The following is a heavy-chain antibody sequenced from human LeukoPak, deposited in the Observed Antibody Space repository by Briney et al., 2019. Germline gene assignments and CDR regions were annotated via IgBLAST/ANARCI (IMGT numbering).Heavy chain of an antibody. Sequence: ASVKVSCKASGGTFSSYAFSWVRQAPGQGLEWMGGIIPIFGTANYAQKFQGRVTITADKSTSTAYMELSSLRSEDTAVYYCASQEVGGRYYFDYWGQGTLVTVSS. V-gene: IGHV1-69*06. J-gene: IGHJ4*02. CDR1: GGTFSSYA. D-gene: IGHD3-16*01. CDR2: IIPIFGTA. CDR3: ASQEVGGRYYFDY.